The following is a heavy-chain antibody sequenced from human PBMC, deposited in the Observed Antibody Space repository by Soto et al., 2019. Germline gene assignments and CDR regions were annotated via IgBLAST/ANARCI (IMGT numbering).Heavy chain of an antibody. CDR3: ARKDLGWFDP. J-gene: IGHJ5*02. CDR1: GGTFSSYA. V-gene: IGHV1-69*13. D-gene: IGHD2-15*01. Sequence: GASVKVSCKASGGTFSSYAISWVRQAPGQGLEWMGGIIPIFGTANYAQKFQGRVTITADESTSTAYMELSSLRSEDTAVYYCARKDLGWFDPWGQGTQVTVSS. CDR2: IIPIFGTA.